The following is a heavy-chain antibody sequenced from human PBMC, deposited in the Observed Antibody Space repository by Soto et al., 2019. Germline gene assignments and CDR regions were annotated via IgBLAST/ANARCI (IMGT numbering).Heavy chain of an antibody. Sequence: GESLNISCKGSGYSFISHWIAWVRQTPGKGLEWIGSINPGESDIRYSPSFQGQVTISADKSINTAYLQWSSLKASDTATYYCTRPQSSGWYDYWGQGTLVTVSS. D-gene: IGHD6-19*01. J-gene: IGHJ4*02. CDR2: INPGESDI. CDR1: GYSFISHW. CDR3: TRPQSSGWYDY. V-gene: IGHV5-51*01.